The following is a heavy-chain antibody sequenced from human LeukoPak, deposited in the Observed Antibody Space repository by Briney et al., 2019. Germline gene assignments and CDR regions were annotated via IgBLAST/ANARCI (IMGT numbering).Heavy chain of an antibody. CDR2: ISSSGTTI. CDR3: ARVAEAAAFDS. V-gene: IGHV3-48*04. D-gene: IGHD6-13*01. Sequence: GGSLRLSCAASGFTFSSYGMNWVRQAPGKGLEWVSYISSSGTTIYYADSMRGRFTISRDNAKNSLYLQMNSLKPEDTAVYYCARVAEAAAFDSWGQGTLVTVSS. J-gene: IGHJ4*02. CDR1: GFTFSSYG.